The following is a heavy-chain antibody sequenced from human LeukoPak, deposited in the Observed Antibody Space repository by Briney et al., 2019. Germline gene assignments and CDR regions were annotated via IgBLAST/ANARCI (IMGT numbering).Heavy chain of an antibody. V-gene: IGHV1-69*05. D-gene: IGHD6-19*01. J-gene: IGHJ5*02. CDR1: GGTFSSYA. CDR3: ARTRIDSSGWYWFDP. CDR2: IIPIFGTA. Sequence: SVKVSCMASGGTFSSYAISWVRQAPGQGREWMGGIIPIFGTANYAQKFQGRVTITTDESTSTAYMELSSLRSEDTAVYYCARTRIDSSGWYWFDPWGQGTLVTVSS.